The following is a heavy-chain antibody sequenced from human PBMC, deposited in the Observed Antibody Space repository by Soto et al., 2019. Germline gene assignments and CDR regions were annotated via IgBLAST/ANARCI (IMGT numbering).Heavy chain of an antibody. J-gene: IGHJ4*02. CDR1: GLTFSSYG. Sequence: HVQLVESGGGVVQPGRSLRLSCAASGLTFSSYGMHWVRQAPGKGLEWVAVIWYDGSNKYYADSVKGRFTISRDNSKNTLYLQMNSLRAEDTAVYYCARGTVHFDYWGQGTLVTVSS. D-gene: IGHD4-17*01. CDR3: ARGTVHFDY. CDR2: IWYDGSNK. V-gene: IGHV3-33*01.